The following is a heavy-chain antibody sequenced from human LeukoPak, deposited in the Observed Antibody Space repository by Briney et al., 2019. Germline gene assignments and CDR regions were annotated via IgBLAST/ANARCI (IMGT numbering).Heavy chain of an antibody. CDR2: ITGSSTYK. D-gene: IGHD1-7*01. Sequence: PGGSLRLSCAASGFTFSSYTMNWVRQAPGKGLEWVSSITGSSTYKYYGDSVKGRFSISRDNAKNSVYLQMTSLRAEDTAIYYCARDGVSRYTWNYHFDYWGQGTLVTVSS. J-gene: IGHJ4*02. CDR3: ARDGVSRYTWNYHFDY. CDR1: GFTFSSYT. V-gene: IGHV3-21*01.